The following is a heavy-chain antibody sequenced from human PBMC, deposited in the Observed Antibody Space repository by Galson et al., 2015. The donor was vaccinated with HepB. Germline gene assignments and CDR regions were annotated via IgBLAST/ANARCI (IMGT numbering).Heavy chain of an antibody. Sequence: SLRLSCAASGFTFSSYGMHWVRQAPGKGLEWVAVIWYDGSNKYYADSVKGRFTISRDNSKNTLYLQMNSLRAEDTAVYYCARGPYGDYVYWYFDLWGRGTLVTVSS. D-gene: IGHD4-17*01. V-gene: IGHV3-33*08. J-gene: IGHJ2*01. CDR2: IWYDGSNK. CDR1: GFTFSSYG. CDR3: ARGPYGDYVYWYFDL.